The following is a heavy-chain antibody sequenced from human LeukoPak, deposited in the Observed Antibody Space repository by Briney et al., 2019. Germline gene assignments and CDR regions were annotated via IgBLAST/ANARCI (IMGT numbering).Heavy chain of an antibody. CDR3: AKSNQYCSGGSCSFDP. Sequence: PGGSLRLSCAASGFTFSSYAMSWVRQAPWKGLEWVSAISGSGGSTYYADSVKGRFTTSRDNSKNTLYLQMNSLRAEDTAVYYCAKSNQYCSGGSCSFDPWGQGTLVTVSS. CDR1: GFTFSSYA. V-gene: IGHV3-23*01. J-gene: IGHJ5*02. CDR2: ISGSGGST. D-gene: IGHD2-15*01.